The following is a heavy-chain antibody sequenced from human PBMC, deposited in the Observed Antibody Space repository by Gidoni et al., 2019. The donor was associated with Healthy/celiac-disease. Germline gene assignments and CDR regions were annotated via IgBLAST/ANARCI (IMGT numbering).Heavy chain of an antibody. D-gene: IGHD1-26*01. CDR1: GGSLSSSSYY. J-gene: IGHJ4*02. Sequence: QLQLQESGPGLVKPSETLSLTCTVSGGSLSSSSYYWGWIRQPPGKGLEWIGSIYYSGSTYYNPSLKSRVTISVDTSKNQFSLKLSSVTAADTAVYYCARASGSYYGTFDYWGQGTLVTVSS. CDR2: IYYSGST. V-gene: IGHV4-39*07. CDR3: ARASGSYYGTFDY.